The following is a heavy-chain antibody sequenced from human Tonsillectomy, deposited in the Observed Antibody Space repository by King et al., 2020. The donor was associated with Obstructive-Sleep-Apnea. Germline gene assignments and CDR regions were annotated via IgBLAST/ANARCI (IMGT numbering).Heavy chain of an antibody. CDR2: NSYSGGS. CDR3: ARGYASGWTGGFDY. V-gene: IGHV4-59*08. CDR1: GGSISSYY. J-gene: IGHJ4*02. D-gene: IGHD6-19*01. Sequence: VQLQESGPGLVKPSETLSLTCTVSGGSISSYYWNWVRQPPGKGLEWIGYNSYSGGSNYNPSLKSRVTILVDTSKNHFSLKLSSVTAADTAVYWCARGYASGWTGGFDYWGQGALVTVSS.